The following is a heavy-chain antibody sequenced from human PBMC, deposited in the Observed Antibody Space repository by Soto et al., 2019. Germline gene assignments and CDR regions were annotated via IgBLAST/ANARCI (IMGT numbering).Heavy chain of an antibody. D-gene: IGHD3-10*01. CDR1: SGSISSSNW. V-gene: IGHV4-4*02. CDR2: IYHSGST. Sequence: QVQLQESGPGLVKPSGTLSLTCAVSSGSISSSNWWSWVRQPPGKGLEWIGEIYHSGSTNYNPSLKSRVTISVDKSKNQFSLKLSSVTAADTAVYYCARVVLLWFGELLPYYYMDVWGKGTTVTVSS. J-gene: IGHJ6*03. CDR3: ARVVLLWFGELLPYYYMDV.